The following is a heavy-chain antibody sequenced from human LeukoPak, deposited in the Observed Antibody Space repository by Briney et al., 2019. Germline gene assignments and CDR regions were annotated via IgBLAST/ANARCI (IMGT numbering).Heavy chain of an antibody. CDR2: IYYSGST. CDR1: GGSISSSSYY. V-gene: IGHV4-39*07. Sequence: PSETLSLTCTVSGGSISSSSYYWGWIRQPPGKGLEWIGSIYYSGSTYYNPSFKSRVTISVDTSKNQFSLKLSSVTAADTAVYYCARYKAVTRVFDYWGQGTLVTVSS. D-gene: IGHD4-17*01. CDR3: ARYKAVTRVFDY. J-gene: IGHJ4*02.